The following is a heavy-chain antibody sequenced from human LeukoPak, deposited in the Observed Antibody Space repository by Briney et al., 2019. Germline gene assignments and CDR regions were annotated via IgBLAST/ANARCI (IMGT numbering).Heavy chain of an antibody. J-gene: IGHJ6*03. CDR1: GGSISSYY. CDR2: IYYSGST. V-gene: IGHV4-59*12. D-gene: IGHD2-2*01. CDR3: ARLGVVVPATMRRFYHMDV. Sequence: SETLSLTCTVSGGSISSYYWSWIRQPPGKGLEWIGYIYYSGSTNYNPSLKSRVTISVDTSKNQFSLKLSSVTAADTAVYYCARLGVVVPATMRRFYHMDVWGKGTTVTISS.